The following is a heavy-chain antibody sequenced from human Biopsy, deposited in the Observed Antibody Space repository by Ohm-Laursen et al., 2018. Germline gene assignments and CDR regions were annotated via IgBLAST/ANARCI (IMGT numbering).Heavy chain of an antibody. Sequence: TLYLTCTVSGGSIGSFFWSWIRQPPGKGLVWIGYIYYSGSTNYNPSLRSRVTISVDRSKNQFSLELSSVTAADTAVYYCARVGAGAPSIDYFDYWGQGALVTVSS. J-gene: IGHJ4*02. CDR2: IYYSGST. D-gene: IGHD1-26*01. CDR3: ARVGAGAPSIDYFDY. CDR1: GGSIGSFF. V-gene: IGHV4-59*01.